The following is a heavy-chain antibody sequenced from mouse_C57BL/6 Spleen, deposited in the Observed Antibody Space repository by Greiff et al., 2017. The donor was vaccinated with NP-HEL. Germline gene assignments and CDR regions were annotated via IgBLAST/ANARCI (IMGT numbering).Heavy chain of an antibody. CDR2: ISDGGSYT. CDR3: ARDQRYDYDEESFAY. CDR1: GFTFSSYA. V-gene: IGHV5-4*01. D-gene: IGHD2-4*01. Sequence: EVMLVESGGGLVKPGGSLKLSCAASGFTFSSYAMSWVRQTPEKRLEWVATISDGGSYTYYPDNVKGRFTISRDNAKNNLYLQMSHLKSEDTAMYYCARDQRYDYDEESFAYWGQGTLVTVSA. J-gene: IGHJ3*01.